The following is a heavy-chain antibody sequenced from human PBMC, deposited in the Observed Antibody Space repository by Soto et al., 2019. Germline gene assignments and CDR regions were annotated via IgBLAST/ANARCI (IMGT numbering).Heavy chain of an antibody. V-gene: IGHV5-51*01. CDR1: RYNLSGYL. Sequence: XESMKISWAGSRYNLSGYLLAWVRQMPGKGLELMGIIYPSDSDTRYRPSFQGQVTISADKSISSAYLQWSSLRASDTAMYYCARGGVSTRTFDDWGQGTPVTVSS. CDR3: ARGGVSTRTFDD. J-gene: IGHJ4*02. CDR2: IYPSDSDT. D-gene: IGHD3-3*01.